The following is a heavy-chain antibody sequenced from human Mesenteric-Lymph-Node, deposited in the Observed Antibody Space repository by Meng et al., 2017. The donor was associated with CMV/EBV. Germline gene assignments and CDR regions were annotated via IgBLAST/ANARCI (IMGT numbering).Heavy chain of an antibody. CDR1: GSTFSNYI. Sequence: GESLKISCAASGSTFSNYIMHWVRQAPGKGLEWVAVISSDGSSRYHGDSVKGRFTISRDNSKNTLYLQMNSLRAEDTAVYYCARDPYAYSSSSSFDYWGQGTLVTVSS. J-gene: IGHJ4*02. CDR2: ISSDGSSR. V-gene: IGHV3-30*03. CDR3: ARDPYAYSSSSSFDY. D-gene: IGHD6-6*01.